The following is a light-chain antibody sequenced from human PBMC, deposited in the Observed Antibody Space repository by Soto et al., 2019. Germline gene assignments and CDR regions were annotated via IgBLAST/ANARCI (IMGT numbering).Light chain of an antibody. CDR1: QSVLYSSNNKNY. Sequence: DIVMTQSPDSLAVSLGERATINCKSSQSVLYSSNNKNYLAWYQQKPGQPPKLLIYWASTRESGVPDRFSGSGSGTDFTLTIRSLQAEDVAVYYCQQYYRPWTFGQGTKVDIK. V-gene: IGKV4-1*01. CDR3: QQYYRPWT. CDR2: WAS. J-gene: IGKJ1*01.